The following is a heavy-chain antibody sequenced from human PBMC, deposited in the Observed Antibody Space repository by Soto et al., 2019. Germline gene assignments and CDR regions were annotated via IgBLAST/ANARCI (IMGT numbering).Heavy chain of an antibody. CDR3: ELVAADGSVDY. V-gene: IGHV1-69*13. Sequence: GASVKVSCKASGGTFSSYAISWVRQAPGQGLEWMGGIIPIFGTANYAQKFQGRVTITADESTSTAYMELSSLRSEDTAVYYCELVAADGSVDYWGQGTLVTVSS. D-gene: IGHD2-15*01. CDR1: GGTFSSYA. J-gene: IGHJ4*02. CDR2: IIPIFGTA.